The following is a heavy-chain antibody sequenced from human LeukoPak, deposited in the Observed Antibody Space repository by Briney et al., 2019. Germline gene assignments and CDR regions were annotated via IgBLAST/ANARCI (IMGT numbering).Heavy chain of an antibody. D-gene: IGHD2-15*01. J-gene: IGHJ4*02. CDR3: ASGGWYRGY. Sequence: SETLSLTCAVSGGSFSGYYWYWIRQTPGKGLEWIGEINHRGSTNYNPSLESRVTISVDTSKNHFSLDLTSVTAADTAVYYCASGGWYRGYWGQGTLVTVSS. CDR1: GGSFSGYY. V-gene: IGHV4-34*01. CDR2: INHRGST.